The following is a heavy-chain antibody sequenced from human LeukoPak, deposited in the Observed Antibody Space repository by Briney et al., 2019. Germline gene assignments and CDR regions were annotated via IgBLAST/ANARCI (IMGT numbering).Heavy chain of an antibody. J-gene: IGHJ5*02. Sequence: ASVKVSCKASGYTFTGYYMHWVRQAPGQGLEWMGWMNPNSGNTGYAQKFQGRVTITRNTSISTAYMELSSLRSEDTAVYYCARGRPYGDYDWFDPWGQGTLVTVSS. CDR1: GYTFTGYY. D-gene: IGHD4-17*01. V-gene: IGHV1-8*03. CDR3: ARGRPYGDYDWFDP. CDR2: MNPNSGNT.